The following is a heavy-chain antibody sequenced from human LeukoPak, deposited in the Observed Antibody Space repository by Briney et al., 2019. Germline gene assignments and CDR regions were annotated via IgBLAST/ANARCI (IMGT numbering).Heavy chain of an antibody. CDR3: ARSGRFWSGYRDDAFDI. CDR1: GFTFSDYH. Sequence: GGSLRLSCAASGFTFSDYHMSWIRQAPGKGLEWVSYISSSGSTIYYADSVKGRYTISRDNAKNSLYLQMNSLRAEDTAVYYCARSGRFWSGYRDDAFDIWGQGTMVTVSS. D-gene: IGHD3-3*01. CDR2: ISSSGSTI. V-gene: IGHV3-11*04. J-gene: IGHJ3*02.